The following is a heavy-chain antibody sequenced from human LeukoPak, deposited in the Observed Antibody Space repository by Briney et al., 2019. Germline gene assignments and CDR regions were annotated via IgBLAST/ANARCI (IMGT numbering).Heavy chain of an antibody. V-gene: IGHV3-21*01. J-gene: IGHJ4*02. Sequence: GGTLGLSCAASGFTFSSYSMNWVRQAPGKGLEWVSFISSSSSYIYYADSVKGRFTISRDNAKNSLYLQMNSLRAEDTAVYYCARQSGGYYTNYVDYWGQGTLVTVSS. CDR2: ISSSSSYI. CDR3: ARQSGGYYTNYVDY. CDR1: GFTFSSYS. D-gene: IGHD1-26*01.